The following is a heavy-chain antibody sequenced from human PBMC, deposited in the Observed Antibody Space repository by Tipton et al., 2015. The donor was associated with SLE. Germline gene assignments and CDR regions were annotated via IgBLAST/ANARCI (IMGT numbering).Heavy chain of an antibody. J-gene: IGHJ2*01. V-gene: IGHV4-34*01. CDR3: TRAEFSSNWYMYWHFDL. Sequence: TLSLTCNVSGGSIRGYFWSWIRRPPGKGLEWIGDIDHSGVTHYNPSLKSRVTISRDTSGNQFSLNLSSVTASDTAVYFCTRAEFSSNWYMYWHFDLWGRGTLVTVSS. D-gene: IGHD6-13*01. CDR1: GGSIRGYF. CDR2: IDHSGVT.